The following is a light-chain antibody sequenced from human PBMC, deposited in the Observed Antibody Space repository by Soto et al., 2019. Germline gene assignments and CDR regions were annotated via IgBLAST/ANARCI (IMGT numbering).Light chain of an antibody. J-gene: IGKJ1*01. CDR1: QSISSW. CDR3: QQYNSYRA. V-gene: IGKV1-5*03. Sequence: DIQMTQSPSTLSASVGDRFTITCRASQSISSWLAWYQKKPGKAPKLLIYKASSLESGVPSRFSGSGSGTEFTLTISSLQPDDFATYYCQQYNSYRAFGQGTKVEIK. CDR2: KAS.